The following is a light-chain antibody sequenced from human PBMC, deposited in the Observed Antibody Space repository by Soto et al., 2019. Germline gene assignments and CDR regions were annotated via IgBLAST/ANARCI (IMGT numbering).Light chain of an antibody. Sequence: QSALTQPASVSGSPGQSITISCTGTSSDVGSYNFVSWYQQHPGKAPKLMIYDVTNRPSGVSSRFSGSKSGNTASLAISGLQAEDEAEYHCSSYTGSNTLVFGGGTKVTVL. J-gene: IGLJ2*01. CDR3: SSYTGSNTLV. CDR2: DVT. V-gene: IGLV2-14*03. CDR1: SSDVGSYNF.